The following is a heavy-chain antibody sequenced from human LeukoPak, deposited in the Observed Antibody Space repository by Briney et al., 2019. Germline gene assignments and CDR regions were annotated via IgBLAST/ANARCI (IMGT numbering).Heavy chain of an antibody. Sequence: ASETLSLTCTVSGGSISSYYWSWIRQPPGKGLEWIGYIYYSGSTNYSPSLKSRVTISVDTSKNQFSLKLSSVTAADTAVYYCARLFDSPDYWGQGTLVTVSS. CDR3: ARLFDSPDY. D-gene: IGHD3-9*01. CDR1: GGSISSYY. V-gene: IGHV4-59*01. J-gene: IGHJ4*02. CDR2: IYYSGST.